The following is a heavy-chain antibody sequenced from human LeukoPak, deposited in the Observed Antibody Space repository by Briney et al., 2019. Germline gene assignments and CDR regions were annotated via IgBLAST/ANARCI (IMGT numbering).Heavy chain of an antibody. Sequence: GGSLRLSCAASGFTFSNAWMSWVRQAPGKGLEWVGRIKSKTDSGTTDYAAPVKGRFTISRDDSKNTLYLQMNSLKTEDTAVYYCTTHLAYGDYSFDYWGQGTLVTVSS. CDR2: IKSKTDSGTT. D-gene: IGHD4-17*01. J-gene: IGHJ4*02. V-gene: IGHV3-15*01. CDR3: TTHLAYGDYSFDY. CDR1: GFTFSNAW.